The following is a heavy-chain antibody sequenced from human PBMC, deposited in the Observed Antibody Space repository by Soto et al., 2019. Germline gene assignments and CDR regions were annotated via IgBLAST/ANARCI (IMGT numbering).Heavy chain of an antibody. CDR2: IYYSGST. CDR3: AGFVVPASRNSDFDY. Sequence: LSLTCTVSGISVSTSDYYWGWVRQPPGKGLDWIGNIYYSGSTFYNPSLRSRVTLSVDTPKNQFSLRLNSVTVADTAVYFCAGFVVPASRNSDFDYWGQGTLVTVSS. J-gene: IGHJ4*02. CDR1: GISVSTSDYY. V-gene: IGHV4-39*01. D-gene: IGHD2-15*01.